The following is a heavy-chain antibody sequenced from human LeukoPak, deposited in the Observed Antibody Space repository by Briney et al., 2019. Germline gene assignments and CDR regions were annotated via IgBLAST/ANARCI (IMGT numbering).Heavy chain of an antibody. V-gene: IGHV1-2*02. Sequence: ASVKVSCEASGYTFTGYQVYWGRQAPGQGLEWMGWIHPDSGGTNYAQKFQGRVTMSRDTSISTAYMELSRLGSDDTAVYYCARRYSPTGPFDYWGQGTLVTVSS. CDR1: GYTFTGYQ. CDR2: IHPDSGGT. CDR3: ARRYSPTGPFDY. D-gene: IGHD1-14*01. J-gene: IGHJ4*02.